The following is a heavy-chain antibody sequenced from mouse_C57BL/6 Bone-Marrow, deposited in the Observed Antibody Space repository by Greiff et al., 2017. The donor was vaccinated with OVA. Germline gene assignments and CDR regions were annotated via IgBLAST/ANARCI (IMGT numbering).Heavy chain of an antibody. CDR2: LSNLAYSI. CDR1: GFTFSDYG. J-gene: IGHJ1*03. V-gene: IGHV5-15*01. D-gene: IGHD1-1*01. Sequence: EVKLMESGGGLVQPGGSLKLSCAASGFTFSDYGMAWVRQAPRKGPEWVAFLSNLAYSIYYADTVTGRFTISRENAKNTLYLEMSSLRSEDTAMYYCARGRGPYYYGGFDVWGTGTTVTVSS. CDR3: ARGRGPYYYGGFDV.